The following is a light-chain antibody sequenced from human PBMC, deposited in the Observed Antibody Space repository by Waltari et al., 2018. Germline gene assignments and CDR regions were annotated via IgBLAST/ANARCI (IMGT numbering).Light chain of an antibody. CDR2: GAS. Sequence: EIVMTQSPATLSVSPGERATLSCRASQSVSSDLAWYQQKPGQSPRLLIYGASTRATGIPARFSGSESGTECTLTISSLQSEDFAIYYCQQYYNWPQTFGQGTKVEMK. CDR3: QQYYNWPQT. CDR1: QSVSSD. J-gene: IGKJ1*01. V-gene: IGKV3-15*01.